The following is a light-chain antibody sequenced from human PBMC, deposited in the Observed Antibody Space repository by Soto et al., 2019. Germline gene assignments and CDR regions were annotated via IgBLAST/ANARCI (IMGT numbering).Light chain of an antibody. CDR3: QQYGRSSWT. CDR2: AAS. V-gene: IGKV3-15*01. Sequence: EIVMTQSPATLSVSPGERATLSCRASESVSSNVAWYQQKPGQAPRLLIYAASTRATDIPARFSGSRSGTEFTLTISSLQSEDFAVYYCQQYGRSSWTFGQGTKVEIK. J-gene: IGKJ1*01. CDR1: ESVSSN.